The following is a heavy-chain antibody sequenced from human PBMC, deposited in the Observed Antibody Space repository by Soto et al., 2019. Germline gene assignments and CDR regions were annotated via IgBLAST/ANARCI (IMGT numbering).Heavy chain of an antibody. J-gene: IGHJ6*02. CDR2: IYPGDSDT. CDR1: GYSYTSYL. V-gene: IGHV5-51*01. Sequence: PGDSQKISCKGSGYSYTSYLMGWVRQMHGKGLEWMGIIYPGDSDTRYSPSFQGQVTISADKSISTAYLQWSSLKASDTAMYYCARFVYEHSQLLPRYYYYGMDVRGQGTTVTVSS. D-gene: IGHD2-2*01. CDR3: ARFVYEHSQLLPRYYYYGMDV.